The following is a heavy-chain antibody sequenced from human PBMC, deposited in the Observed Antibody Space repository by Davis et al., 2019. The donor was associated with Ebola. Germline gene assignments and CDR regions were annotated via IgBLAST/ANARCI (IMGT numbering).Heavy chain of an antibody. CDR3: ARVAVTYYYYYYMDV. CDR2: INPKSGDS. V-gene: IGHV1-2*02. J-gene: IGHJ6*03. CDR1: GYTFTGYY. D-gene: IGHD3-16*02. Sequence: ASVKVSCKASGYTFTGYYMHWVRQAPGQGLEWMGWINPKSGDSTYAQNFQGRVTMTRDTSIGTAYMDRSRLRSDDTAVYYCARVAVTYYYYYYMDVWGKGTTVTVSS.